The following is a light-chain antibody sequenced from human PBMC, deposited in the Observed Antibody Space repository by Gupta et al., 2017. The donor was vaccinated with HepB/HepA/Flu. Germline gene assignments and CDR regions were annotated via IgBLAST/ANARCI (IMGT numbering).Light chain of an antibody. V-gene: IGKV1-39*01. CDR3: QQTDSAPRT. CDR2: AAS. Sequence: DIQMTQSPSSLSASVGDRVAISCRASQSISKYLNWYQQKAGRAPKLLIFAASSLQSGVPSRFGGSGSGTDFTLTISRLQPEDFATYYCQQTDSAPRTFGHGTKVDIK. CDR1: QSISKY. J-gene: IGKJ3*01.